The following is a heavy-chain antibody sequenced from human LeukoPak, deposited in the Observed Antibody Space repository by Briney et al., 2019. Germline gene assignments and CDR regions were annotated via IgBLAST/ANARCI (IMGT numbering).Heavy chain of an antibody. CDR1: GYTFTSYA. CDR2: INTNTGNP. Sequence: ASVKVSCKASGYTFTSYAMNWVRQAPGQGLEWMGWINTNTGNPTYAQGFTGRSVFSLDTSVSTAYLQISSLKAEDTAVYYCAREMDSSGWYNWFDPWGQGTLVTVSS. V-gene: IGHV7-4-1*02. J-gene: IGHJ5*02. CDR3: AREMDSSGWYNWFDP. D-gene: IGHD6-19*01.